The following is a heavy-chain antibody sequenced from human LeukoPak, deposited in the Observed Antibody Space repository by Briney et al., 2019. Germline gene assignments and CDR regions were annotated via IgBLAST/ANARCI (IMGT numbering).Heavy chain of an antibody. J-gene: IGHJ4*02. V-gene: IGHV3-33*01. D-gene: IGHD2/OR15-2a*01. CDR2: IWYDGSNK. CDR3: ARDQNHNFDY. Sequence: PGGSLRLSCAASGFTFSSYGIHWVRKAPGKGLEWVAVIWYDGSNKYFADSVKGRFTTSRDNSRKTLFLQINSLRAEYTAVDYCARDQNHNFDYWGQGTLVTVSS. CDR1: GFTFSSYG.